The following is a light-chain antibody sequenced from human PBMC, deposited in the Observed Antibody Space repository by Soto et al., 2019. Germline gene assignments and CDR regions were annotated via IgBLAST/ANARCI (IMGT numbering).Light chain of an antibody. V-gene: IGLV2-14*01. CDR2: DVS. CDR1: SSDGGGYNY. Sequence: QSVVTQPASVSGSPGQAIRITCTDTSSDGGGYNYVSWDQQHPGKAPKLMIYDVSNRPSGVSNRFSGSKSGNTASLSISGLQAEDVADYYCSSYTSSSTRVFGTGTKVTVL. CDR3: SSYTSSSTRV. J-gene: IGLJ1*01.